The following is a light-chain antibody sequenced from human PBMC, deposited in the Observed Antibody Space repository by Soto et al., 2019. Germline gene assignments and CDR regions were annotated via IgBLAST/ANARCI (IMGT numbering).Light chain of an antibody. J-gene: IGLJ3*02. CDR3: ATWDDSLSSWV. CDR1: SSNIGSDT. Sequence: QAVVTQPPSASGTPGQRVTISCSGSSSNIGSDTVNWYQHLPGTAPKLLIYSNNQRPSGVPDRFSGSKSGTSASLAISGLQSEDEADYYCATWDDSLSSWVFGGGTKLTVL. V-gene: IGLV1-44*01. CDR2: SNN.